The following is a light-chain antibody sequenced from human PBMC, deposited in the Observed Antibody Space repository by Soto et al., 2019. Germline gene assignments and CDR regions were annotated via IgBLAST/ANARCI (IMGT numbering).Light chain of an antibody. CDR1: QSVSKY. CDR3: QQYGGSPQQ. Sequence: EIVLTQSPGTLALSPGEEATLACSASQSVSKYLAWYQPKPGQAPRLLIYGASSRATGIPDSFSGSGSGTDFTLTISRLEPADFAVYYCQQYGGSPQQFGQGTKVDIK. V-gene: IGKV3-20*01. J-gene: IGKJ1*01. CDR2: GAS.